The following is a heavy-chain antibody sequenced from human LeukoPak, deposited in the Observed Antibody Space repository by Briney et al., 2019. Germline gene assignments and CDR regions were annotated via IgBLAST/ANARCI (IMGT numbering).Heavy chain of an antibody. Sequence: GASVKVSCKASGYTFTSYYMHWVRQAPGQGLKWMGIINPSGGSTSYAQKFQGRVTMTRDMSTSTVYMGLSSLRSEDTAVYYCARDRDTAMVTPYIFGAFDIWGQGTMVTVSS. V-gene: IGHV1-46*01. D-gene: IGHD5-18*01. J-gene: IGHJ3*02. CDR3: ARDRDTAMVTPYIFGAFDI. CDR2: INPSGGST. CDR1: GYTFTSYY.